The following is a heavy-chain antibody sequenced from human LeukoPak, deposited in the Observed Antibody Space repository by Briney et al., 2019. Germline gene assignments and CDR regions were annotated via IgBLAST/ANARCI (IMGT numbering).Heavy chain of an antibody. D-gene: IGHD3-22*01. CDR2: INSDGSST. CDR1: GFTFSSYW. CDR3: ARDFSDYYDSP. J-gene: IGHJ4*02. V-gene: IGHV3-74*01. Sequence: PGGSLRLSCAASGFTFSSYWMHWVRQASGKGLVWVSRINSDGSSTSYADSVKGRFTISRDNAKSTLYLQMNSLRAEDTAVYYCARDFSDYYDSPWGQGTLVTVSS.